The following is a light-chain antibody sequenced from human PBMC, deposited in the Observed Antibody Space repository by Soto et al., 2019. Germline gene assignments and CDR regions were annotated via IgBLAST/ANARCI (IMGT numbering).Light chain of an antibody. CDR2: YIS. V-gene: IGKV3D-15*01. Sequence: EIAITQCPATLSVSPGETASLSCRASQSAGNFSAWYQQKPGQAPRLLIYYISTRATGIPARFSGSGSGTEFTLTINSLQSEDSAVYCCQQHNQWPITFGQGTRLEIK. CDR3: QQHNQWPIT. J-gene: IGKJ5*01. CDR1: QSAGNF.